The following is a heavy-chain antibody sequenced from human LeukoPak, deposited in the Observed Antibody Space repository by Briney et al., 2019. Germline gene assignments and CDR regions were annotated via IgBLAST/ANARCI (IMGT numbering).Heavy chain of an antibody. Sequence: PSETLSLTCTVSGGPISSYYWSWIRQPPGKGLEWIGYNYYSGSTNHNPSLKSRVTISVDTSKNQFSLKLSSVTAADTAVYYCARERVFADYYGSGSPFVYGMDVWGKGTTVTVSS. D-gene: IGHD3-10*01. CDR3: ARERVFADYYGSGSPFVYGMDV. J-gene: IGHJ6*04. V-gene: IGHV4-59*01. CDR1: GGPISSYY. CDR2: NYYSGST.